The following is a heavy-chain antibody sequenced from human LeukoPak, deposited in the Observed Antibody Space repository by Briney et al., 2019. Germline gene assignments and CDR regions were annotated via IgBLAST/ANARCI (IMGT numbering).Heavy chain of an antibody. CDR3: ARGALFYDFWRFDP. D-gene: IGHD3-3*01. V-gene: IGHV3-11*04. J-gene: IGHJ5*02. Sequence: GGSLRLSCAASGFTFSDYYMSWIRQAPGKGLEWVSYISSSGSTIYYADSVKGRFTISRDNAKNSLYLQMNSLRAEDTAVYYCARGALFYDFWRFDPWGQGTLVTVSS. CDR2: ISSSGSTI. CDR1: GFTFSDYY.